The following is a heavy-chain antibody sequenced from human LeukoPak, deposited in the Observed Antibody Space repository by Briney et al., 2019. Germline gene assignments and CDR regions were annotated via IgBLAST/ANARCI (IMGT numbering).Heavy chain of an antibody. D-gene: IGHD1-26*01. J-gene: IGHJ4*02. CDR1: GFTFSIYT. V-gene: IGHV3-21*01. Sequence: PGGSLRLSCAASGFTFSIYTMNWVRQAPGKGLEWVSAISSSSGFLYYADSVKGRFTISRDNAKNSLYLQMNSLRAEDTAMFYCARGEVGPTARSTFDYWGQGTLVTVSS. CDR2: ISSSSGFL. CDR3: ARGEVGPTARSTFDY.